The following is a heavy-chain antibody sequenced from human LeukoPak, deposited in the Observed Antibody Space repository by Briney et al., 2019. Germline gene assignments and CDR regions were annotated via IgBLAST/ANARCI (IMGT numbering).Heavy chain of an antibody. CDR1: GFTFSSYA. CDR2: ISGSGGST. D-gene: IGHD5-12*01. CDR3: AKDIGSGYDFFDY. J-gene: IGHJ4*02. Sequence: GGSLRLSCAASGFTFSSYAMSWVRQAPGKGLEWVSAISGSGGSTCYADSVKGRFTISRDNSENTLYLQMNSLRAEDTAVYYCAKDIGSGYDFFDYWGQGTLVTVSS. V-gene: IGHV3-23*01.